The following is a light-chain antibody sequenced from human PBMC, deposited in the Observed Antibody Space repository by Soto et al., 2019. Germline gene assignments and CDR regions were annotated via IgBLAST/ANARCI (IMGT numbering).Light chain of an antibody. CDR3: SSYTSSSTLVV. J-gene: IGLJ2*01. CDR1: SRDVGGYNY. Sequence: QSALTQPASVSGSPGQSITISCTGTSRDVGGYNYVSWYQQHPGKAPKLMIYDVNNRPSGVSNRFSGSKSGNTASLTISGLQAEDEADYYRSSYTSSSTLVVFGGGTKRTVL. V-gene: IGLV2-14*01. CDR2: DVN.